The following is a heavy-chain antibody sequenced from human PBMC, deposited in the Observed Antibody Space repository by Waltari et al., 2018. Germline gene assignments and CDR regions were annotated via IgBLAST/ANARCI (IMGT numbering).Heavy chain of an antibody. CDR1: GGTFSSYA. D-gene: IGHD7-27*01. Sequence: QVQLVQSGAEVKKPGSSVKVSCKASGGTFSSYAISWVRQAPGQGLEWMGGIIPIFGTANYAQKIQGRFTITTDEATSTAYMELNSLRSEDTAVYYCATCWGSRDYYYDMDVWGKGTTVTVSS. CDR3: ATCWGSRDYYYDMDV. CDR2: IIPIFGTA. V-gene: IGHV1-69*05. J-gene: IGHJ6*03.